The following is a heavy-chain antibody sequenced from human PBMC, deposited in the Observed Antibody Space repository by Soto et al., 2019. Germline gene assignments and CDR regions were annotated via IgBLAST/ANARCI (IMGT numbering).Heavy chain of an antibody. CDR1: GGTFSSYT. J-gene: IGHJ3*02. CDR3: ARDGYTPRGDDAFDI. D-gene: IGHD5-12*01. Sequence: QVQLVQSGAEVKKPGSSVKVSCKASGGTFSSYTISWVRQAPGQGLEWMGRIIPILGIANYAQKFQGRVTITADKATSTAYMELSSLRSEDTAVYYCARDGYTPRGDDAFDIWGQGTMVTVSS. CDR2: IIPILGIA. V-gene: IGHV1-69*08.